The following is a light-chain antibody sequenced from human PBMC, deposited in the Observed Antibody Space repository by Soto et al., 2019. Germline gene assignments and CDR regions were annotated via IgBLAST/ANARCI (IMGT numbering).Light chain of an antibody. CDR2: EVN. J-gene: IGLJ1*01. V-gene: IGLV2-8*01. CDR1: SRDVGGYKY. CDR3: SSYAGINNLGV. Sequence: QSALTQPPSASGSPGQSVTISCSGTSRDVGGYKYVSWYQQHPGKAPQLMIFEVNKRPSGVPDRFSGSKSGNTASLTVSGLQAEDEADYYCSSYAGINNLGVFGTGTKVTVL.